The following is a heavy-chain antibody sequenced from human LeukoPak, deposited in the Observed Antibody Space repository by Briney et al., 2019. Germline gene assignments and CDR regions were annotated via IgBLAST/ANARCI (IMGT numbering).Heavy chain of an antibody. CDR1: GFTLNNYA. V-gene: IGHV3-30*04. J-gene: IGHJ4*02. D-gene: IGHD2-2*01. CDR2: ITAVANKN. Sequence: GGSLRLSCAPSGFTLNNYAIHWARQAPGRGREWVAIITAVANKNYYADSVRGRFTIYRDNSHYTLFLHMNSLRAEDTAVYYCARGRGSTSSYFDYWGQGTLATVSS. CDR3: ARGRGSTSSYFDY.